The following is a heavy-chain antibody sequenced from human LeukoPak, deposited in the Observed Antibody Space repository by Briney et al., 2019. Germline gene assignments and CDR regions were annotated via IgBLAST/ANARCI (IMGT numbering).Heavy chain of an antibody. D-gene: IGHD1-26*01. J-gene: IGHJ6*03. V-gene: IGHV3-21*01. CDR2: ITTSSTYT. Sequence: PGGSLRLSCEASGFSFSSYNMDWVRQTPGKGLEWISSITTSSTYTFYADSVKGRFTISRDNARNSLYLQMNSLRVEDTAVYYCARDPYSGTYGNTYYYYMDVWGKGTTVTIS. CDR3: ARDPYSGTYGNTYYYYMDV. CDR1: GFSFSSYN.